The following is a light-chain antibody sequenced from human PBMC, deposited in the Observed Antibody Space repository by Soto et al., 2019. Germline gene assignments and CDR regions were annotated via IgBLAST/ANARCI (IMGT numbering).Light chain of an antibody. V-gene: IGLV2-23*02. J-gene: IGLJ2*01. CDR1: SSDVGIYNL. CDR3: CSYAGSSTLI. CDR2: EVS. Sequence: QSALTQPASVSGSPGQSITISCTGTSSDVGIYNLVSWYQQHPGKAPKLMIFEVSERPSGVSNRFSGSKSGNTASLTISGLQGEDEADYYCCSYAGSSTLIFGGGTKVTVL.